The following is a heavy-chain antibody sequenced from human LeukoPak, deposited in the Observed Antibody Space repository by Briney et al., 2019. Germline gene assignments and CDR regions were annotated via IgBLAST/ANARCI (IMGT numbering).Heavy chain of an antibody. V-gene: IGHV4-34*01. CDR2: INHSGST. CDR3: ARTTVTTFGDWFDP. Sequence: NPSETLSLTCAVYGGSFSGYYWSWIRQPPGKGLEWIGEINHSGSTNYNPSLKSRVTISVDTSKNQFSLKLSSVTAADTAVYYCARTTVTTFGDWFDPWGQGTLVTVSS. J-gene: IGHJ5*02. CDR1: GGSFSGYY. D-gene: IGHD4-17*01.